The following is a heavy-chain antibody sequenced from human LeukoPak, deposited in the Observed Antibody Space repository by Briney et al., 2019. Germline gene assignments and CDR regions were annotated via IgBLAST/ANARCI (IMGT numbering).Heavy chain of an antibody. CDR1: GFTFSSYW. J-gene: IGHJ6*03. D-gene: IGHD1-14*01. CDR3: ARGVGILNYYYYYYMDV. Sequence: GGSLRLSCAASGFTFSSYWMSWVRQAPGKGLEWVANIKQDGSEKYYVDSVKGRFTISRDNAKNSLYLQMNSLRAEDTAVYYCARGVGILNYYYYYYMDVWGKGTTVTISS. CDR2: IKQDGSEK. V-gene: IGHV3-7*01.